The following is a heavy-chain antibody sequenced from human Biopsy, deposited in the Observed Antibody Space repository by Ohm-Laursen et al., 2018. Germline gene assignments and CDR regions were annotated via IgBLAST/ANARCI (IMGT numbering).Heavy chain of an antibody. J-gene: IGHJ3*02. Sequence: SLSLSLSASGFTFSIYSMNWDRQAPGKGLEWVSASTVSADTTYYADSVRGRFTVSRDNYQNTLYLQMKSLRAEDTAIYYCAKGRVGNSGSLDIWGHGTMVTVSS. D-gene: IGHD1-1*01. CDR3: AKGRVGNSGSLDI. V-gene: IGHV3-23*01. CDR1: GFTFSIYS. CDR2: STVSADTT.